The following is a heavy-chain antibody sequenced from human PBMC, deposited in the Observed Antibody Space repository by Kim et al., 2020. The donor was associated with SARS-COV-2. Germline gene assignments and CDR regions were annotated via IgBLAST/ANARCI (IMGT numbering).Heavy chain of an antibody. CDR3: AREAVSAFDI. J-gene: IGHJ3*02. CDR2: NP. D-gene: IGHD4-4*01. Sequence: NPTYAQCFTGRFVLSLDTSVSTAYLQISSLKAEDIAVYYCAREAVSAFDIWGQGTMVTVSS. V-gene: IGHV7-4-1*02.